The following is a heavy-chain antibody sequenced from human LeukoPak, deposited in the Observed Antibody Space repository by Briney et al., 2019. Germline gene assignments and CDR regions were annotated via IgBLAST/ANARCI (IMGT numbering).Heavy chain of an antibody. J-gene: IGHJ4*02. CDR1: EFSVGSNY. CDR2: IYSGGST. V-gene: IGHV3-66*01. CDR3: ARDGHDYGGNFDY. Sequence: GGSLRLSCAASEFSVGSNYMTWVRQAPGKGLEWVSLIYSGGSTYYADSVKGRFTISRDNAKNSLYLQMSSLRAEDTAVYYCARDGHDYGGNFDYWGQGTLVTVSS. D-gene: IGHD4-23*01.